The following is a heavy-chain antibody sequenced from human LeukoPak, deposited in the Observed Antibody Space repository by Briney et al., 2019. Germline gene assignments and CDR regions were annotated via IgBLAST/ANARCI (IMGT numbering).Heavy chain of an antibody. CDR2: FDPEDGET. J-gene: IGHJ4*02. Sequence: ASVKVSCKVSGYTLIELSMHWVRRAPGKGLEWMGGFDPEDGETIYAQKFQGRVTMTEDTSTDTAYMELSSLRSEDTAVYYCATALIGSGSYFLYYFDYWGQGTLVTVSS. D-gene: IGHD3-10*01. V-gene: IGHV1-24*01. CDR1: GYTLIELS. CDR3: ATALIGSGSYFLYYFDY.